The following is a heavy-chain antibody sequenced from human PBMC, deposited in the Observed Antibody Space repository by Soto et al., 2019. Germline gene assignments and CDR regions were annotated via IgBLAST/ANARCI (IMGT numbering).Heavy chain of an antibody. Sequence: ASVKVSCKVSGYTLTELSMHWVRQAPGKGLEWMGGFDPEDGETIYAQKFQGRVTMTEDTSTDTAYMELSSLRSEDTAVYYCATDLPYYYDSSGYPFDYWGQGTLVTVSS. J-gene: IGHJ4*02. CDR1: GYTLTELS. CDR3: ATDLPYYYDSSGYPFDY. D-gene: IGHD3-22*01. CDR2: FDPEDGET. V-gene: IGHV1-24*01.